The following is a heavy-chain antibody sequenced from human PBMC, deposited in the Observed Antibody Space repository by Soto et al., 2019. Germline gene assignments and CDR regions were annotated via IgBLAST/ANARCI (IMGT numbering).Heavy chain of an antibody. V-gene: IGHV4-59*01. D-gene: IGHD3-3*01. J-gene: IGHJ6*03. CDR3: AGVAPSDDFWSGYSLYYYYYMDV. CDR2: IYYSGST. Sequence: KSSETLSLTCTVSGGSIGRYYWSWIRQPPGKGLEWIGYIYYSGSTNYNPSLKSRVTISVDTSKNQFSLKLSSVTAADTAVYYCAGVAPSDDFWSGYSLYYYYYMDVWGKGTTVKVSS. CDR1: GGSIGRYY.